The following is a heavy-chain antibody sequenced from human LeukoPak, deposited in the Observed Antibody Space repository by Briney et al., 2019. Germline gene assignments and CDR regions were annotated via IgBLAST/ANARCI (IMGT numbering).Heavy chain of an antibody. CDR1: GGSISSYY. CDR2: IYTSGST. CDR3: ARHGRDGYKSEDYFDY. D-gene: IGHD5-24*01. V-gene: IGHV4-4*09. Sequence: SETLSLTCTVSGGSISSYYWSWIRQPPGKGLEWIGYIYTSGSTNYNPSLKSRVTISVDTSKNQFSLKLSSVTAADTAVYYCARHGRDGYKSEDYFDYWGQGTLVTVSS. J-gene: IGHJ4*02.